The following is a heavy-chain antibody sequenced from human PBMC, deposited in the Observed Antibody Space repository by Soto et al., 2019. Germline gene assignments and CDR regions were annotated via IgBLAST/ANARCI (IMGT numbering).Heavy chain of an antibody. V-gene: IGHV2-5*02. D-gene: IGHD6-13*01. CDR2: IYWDDDK. J-gene: IGHJ4*02. CDR1: GFSFSTSAVG. CDR3: AHVYWAASGTRYYFDY. Sequence: QITLKESGPTLVKPTQTLTLTCTFSGFSFSTSAVGVGWIRQPPGKALEWLALIYWDDDKRYSPSLKSRLTITKGTSRNQVVVTMTNMDPVDTATYYCAHVYWAASGTRYYFDYWGQGTLVTVSS.